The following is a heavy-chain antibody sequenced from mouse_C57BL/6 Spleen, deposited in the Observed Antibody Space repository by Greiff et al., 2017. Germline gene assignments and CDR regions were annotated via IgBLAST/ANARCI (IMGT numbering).Heavy chain of an antibody. CDR3: ARGGNYGNSDYFDY. V-gene: IGHV1-50*01. Sequence: VQLQQPGAELVKPGASVKLSCKASGYTFTSYWMQWVKQRPGQGLEWIGEIDPSDSYTNYNQKFKGKATLTVDTSSSTAYMQLSSLTSEDSAVYYCARGGNYGNSDYFDYWGQGTTLTVSS. CDR1: GYTFTSYW. CDR2: IDPSDSYT. D-gene: IGHD2-1*01. J-gene: IGHJ2*01.